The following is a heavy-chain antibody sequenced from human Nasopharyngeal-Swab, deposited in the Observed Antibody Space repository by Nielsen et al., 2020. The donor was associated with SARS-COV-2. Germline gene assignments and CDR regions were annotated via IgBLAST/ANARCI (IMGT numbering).Heavy chain of an antibody. D-gene: IGHD2-2*01. J-gene: IGHJ4*02. CDR3: TTRIRDIVVVPAYRDY. Sequence: GGSLRLSCAASGFTFNNAWMSWVRQAPGKGLEWVGRIKSKTDGGTTDYAAPVKGRFTISRDDSKNTLYLQMNSLKTEDTAVYYCTTRIRDIVVVPAYRDYWGQGTLVTVSS. V-gene: IGHV3-15*01. CDR2: IKSKTDGGTT. CDR1: GFTFNNAW.